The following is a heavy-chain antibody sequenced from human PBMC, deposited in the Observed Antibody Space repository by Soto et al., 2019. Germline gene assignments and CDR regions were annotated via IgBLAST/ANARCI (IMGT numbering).Heavy chain of an antibody. J-gene: IGHJ5*02. CDR1: GGSTSSYY. CDR3: AATPRS. V-gene: IGHV4-59*01. CDR2: IYYSGST. D-gene: IGHD2-15*01. Sequence: SETLSLTCSVSGGSTSSYYWSWIRQPPGKGLEWIGYIYYSGSTDYSPSLKSRVTMSIDTSQNQVSLKLTSVTTADTAVYYCAATPRSWGQGTLVPVSS.